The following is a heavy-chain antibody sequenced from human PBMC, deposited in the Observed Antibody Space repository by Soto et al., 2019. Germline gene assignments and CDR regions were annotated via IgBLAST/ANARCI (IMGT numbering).Heavy chain of an antibody. Sequence: GASVKVSCKASGGTFSSYAISWVRQAPGQGLEWMGGIIPIFGTANYAQKFQGRVTITADESTSTAYMELSSLRSEDTAVYYCASPLGLKYRHAFDIWGQGTMVTVSS. CDR3: ASPLGLKYRHAFDI. V-gene: IGHV1-69*13. CDR2: IIPIFGTA. CDR1: GGTFSSYA. J-gene: IGHJ3*02. D-gene: IGHD3-16*01.